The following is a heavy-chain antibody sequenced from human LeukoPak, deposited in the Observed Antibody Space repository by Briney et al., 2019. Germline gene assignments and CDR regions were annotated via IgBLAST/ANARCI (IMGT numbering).Heavy chain of an antibody. CDR1: GFTFNSYA. J-gene: IGHJ3*02. Sequence: PGGSLRLSCAASGFTFNSYAMHWVRQAPGKGLEWVSSTRGSGHTTYYADSVQGRFTISRDNSKNTLFLQMNSLRAEDTAIYHCAKDPNGDYVGAFDMWGQGTMVTVSS. V-gene: IGHV3-23*01. D-gene: IGHD4-17*01. CDR3: AKDPNGDYVGAFDM. CDR2: TRGSGHTT.